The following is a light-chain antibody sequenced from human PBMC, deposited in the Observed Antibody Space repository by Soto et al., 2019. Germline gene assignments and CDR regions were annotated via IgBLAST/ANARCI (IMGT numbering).Light chain of an antibody. CDR1: SSDVGDHNY. Sequence: QSALTQPASVSGSPGQSITISCTGTSSDVGDHNYVSWYQQQPGKAPKLMIYAVSNRPSGVSNRFSGSKSGNTASPTISGLQAEDEADYYCSSYTTSSTVIFGGGTKVTVL. J-gene: IGLJ2*01. CDR3: SSYTTSSTVI. V-gene: IGLV2-14*03. CDR2: AVS.